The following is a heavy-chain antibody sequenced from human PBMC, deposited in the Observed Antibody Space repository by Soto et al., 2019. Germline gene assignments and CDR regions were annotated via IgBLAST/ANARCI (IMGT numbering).Heavy chain of an antibody. V-gene: IGHV3-30*18. J-gene: IGHJ4*02. CDR2: ISYDGSNK. CDR1: GFTFSSYG. Sequence: PGGSLRLSCAASGFTFSSYGMHWVRQAPGKGLEWVAVISYDGSNKYYADSVKGRFTISRDNSKNTLYLQMNSLRAEDTAVYYCAKAPGPGGSGSYFDYFDYWGQGTLVTVSS. D-gene: IGHD3-10*01. CDR3: AKAPGPGGSGSYFDYFDY.